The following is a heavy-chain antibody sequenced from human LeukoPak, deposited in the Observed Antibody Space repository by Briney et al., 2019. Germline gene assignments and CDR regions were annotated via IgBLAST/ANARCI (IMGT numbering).Heavy chain of an antibody. J-gene: IGHJ5*02. D-gene: IGHD2-2*01. CDR2: INHSGST. Sequence: PSETLSLTCAVYGGSFSGYYWSWIRQPPGKGLEWIGEINHSGSTNYNPSLKSRVTISVDTSKNQFSLKLSSVTAADTAVYYCARGYNFYCSSTSCPFGPWGQGTLVTVS. CDR1: GGSFSGYY. V-gene: IGHV4-34*01. CDR3: ARGYNFYCSSTSCPFGP.